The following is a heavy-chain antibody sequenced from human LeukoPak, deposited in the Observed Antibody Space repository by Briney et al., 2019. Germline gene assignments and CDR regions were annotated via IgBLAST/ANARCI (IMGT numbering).Heavy chain of an antibody. D-gene: IGHD6-19*01. V-gene: IGHV3-74*01. Sequence: GGSLRLSCTASGFTFSNYWMHWVRQAPGKGLVWVSRIRPDGSYTTYADSVKGRFTISRDNAKNTLYLQMNSLRAEDTAVYYCARHDPSGWYYYYYMDVWGKGTTVTVSS. J-gene: IGHJ6*03. CDR2: IRPDGSYT. CDR3: ARHDPSGWYYYYYMDV. CDR1: GFTFSNYW.